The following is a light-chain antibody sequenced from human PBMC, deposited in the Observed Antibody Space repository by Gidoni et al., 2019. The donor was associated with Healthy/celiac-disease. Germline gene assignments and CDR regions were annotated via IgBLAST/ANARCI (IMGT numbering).Light chain of an antibody. Sequence: QSALTHPPSASGSPGQSVTISCTGTSSDGGGYNYVSWYQQNPGKAPKLMIYEVSKRPSGVPDRFSGSKSGNTASLTVSGLQAEDEADYYCSSYAGSNIVVFGGGTKLTVL. CDR2: EVS. CDR3: SSYAGSNIVV. CDR1: SSDGGGYNY. J-gene: IGLJ2*01. V-gene: IGLV2-8*01.